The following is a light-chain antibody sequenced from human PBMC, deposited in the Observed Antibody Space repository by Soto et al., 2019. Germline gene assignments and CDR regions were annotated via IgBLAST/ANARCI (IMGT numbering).Light chain of an antibody. V-gene: IGKV3-11*01. CDR3: QQRGYWPRT. J-gene: IGKJ1*01. Sequence: EIVLTQSPATLSLSPGERATLSCRASQSVSSYLAWYQQKPGQAPRLLIYDASKRATGIPARFGGSGAWTDFTLTSSNLEPEDFAVYCYQQRGYWPRTFGQGTKVEIK. CDR2: DAS. CDR1: QSVSSY.